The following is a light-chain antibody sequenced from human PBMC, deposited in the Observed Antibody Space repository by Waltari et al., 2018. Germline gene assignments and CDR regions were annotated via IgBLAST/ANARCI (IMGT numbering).Light chain of an antibody. CDR3: SSWDQSLNGPVV. J-gene: IGLJ2*01. Sequence: QSVLTPPPSASGTLGQRVTVSCSGPFSNIERNVVSCSQLVPGTAPRLLIHSTHQRPSGVPDRFSGSKSGTSASLAISGLQAADEADYFCSSWDQSLNGPVVFGGGTKLTVL. CDR1: FSNIERNV. V-gene: IGLV1-44*01. CDR2: STH.